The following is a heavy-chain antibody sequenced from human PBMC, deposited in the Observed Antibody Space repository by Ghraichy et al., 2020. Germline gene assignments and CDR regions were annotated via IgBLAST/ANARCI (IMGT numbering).Heavy chain of an antibody. CDR2: IDSEGIT. Sequence: GGSLRLSCAASGFTARSNYMMWVRQAPGKGLEWVSVIDSEGITKYADFVKGRFVISRDNSRNAVYLQMNTLRGEDTAVYFCARDLGPLLRHFVYGYIDVWGGGTLVTVSS. V-gene: IGHV3-66*01. J-gene: IGHJ2*01. CDR1: GFTARSNY. CDR3: ARDLGPLLRHFVYGYIDV. D-gene: IGHD3-9*01.